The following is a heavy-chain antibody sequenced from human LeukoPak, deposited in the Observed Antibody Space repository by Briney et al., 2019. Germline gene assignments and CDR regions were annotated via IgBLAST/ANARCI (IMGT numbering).Heavy chain of an antibody. CDR1: GGSISSGGYY. V-gene: IGHV4-31*03. J-gene: IGHJ4*02. D-gene: IGHD6-13*01. CDR2: INYSGST. CDR3: ARVREAAAVLDY. Sequence: PSETLSLTCTVSGGSISSGGYYWSWVRQHPGKGLELIGYINYSGSTYYNPSLKSRVTISIDTSKNQFSLNLSSVTAADTAVYYCARVREAAAVLDYWGQGTLVTVSS.